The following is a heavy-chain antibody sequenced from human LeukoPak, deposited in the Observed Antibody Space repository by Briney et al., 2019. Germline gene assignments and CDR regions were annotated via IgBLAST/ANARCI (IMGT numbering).Heavy chain of an antibody. Sequence: SETLSLTCTVSGGSISSYYWSWIRQPPGKGLEWIGYIYYSGSTNYNPSLKSRVTISVDTSKNQFSLKVNSVTAADTAVYYCARWTTVVTSNAFDIWGQGTMVTVSS. D-gene: IGHD4-17*01. CDR1: GGSISSYY. CDR2: IYYSGST. CDR3: ARWTTVVTSNAFDI. V-gene: IGHV4-59*08. J-gene: IGHJ3*02.